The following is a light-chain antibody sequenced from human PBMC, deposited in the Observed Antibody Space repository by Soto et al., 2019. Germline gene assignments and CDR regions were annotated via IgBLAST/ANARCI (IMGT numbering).Light chain of an antibody. CDR3: QQYSRNPLT. J-gene: IGKJ4*01. CDR1: QSVSSW. CDR2: TAS. V-gene: IGKV1-5*03. Sequence: DIQMTQSPSTLSASVGDRVTITCRASQSVSSWLAWYQQKPGEVPKLLIYTASSLESGVPSRFSGSGSGTEFTLTISSLQPDDFVTYYCQQYSRNPLTFGGGTKVEI.